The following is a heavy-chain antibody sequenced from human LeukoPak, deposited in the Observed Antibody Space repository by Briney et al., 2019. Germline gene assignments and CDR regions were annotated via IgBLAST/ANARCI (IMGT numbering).Heavy chain of an antibody. Sequence: SVKVSCKASGGTFSSYAISWVRQAPGQGLEWMGRIIPIFGTANYAQKFQGRVTITTDESTSTAYMELSSLRSEDTAVYYCARGKGTELPRGYDAFDIWGQGTVVTVSS. D-gene: IGHD1-26*01. J-gene: IGHJ3*02. V-gene: IGHV1-69*05. CDR2: IIPIFGTA. CDR1: GGTFSSYA. CDR3: ARGKGTELPRGYDAFDI.